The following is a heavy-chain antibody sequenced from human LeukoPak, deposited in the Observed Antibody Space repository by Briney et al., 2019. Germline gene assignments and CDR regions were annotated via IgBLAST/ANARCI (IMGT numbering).Heavy chain of an antibody. CDR1: GGSISSSSYS. CDR2: IYYGGST. V-gene: IGHV4-39*07. Sequence: PSETLSLTCTVSGGSISSSSYSWGWIRQPPGKGLEWIGNIYYGGSTYYNPSLKSRVTISVDTSKNQFSLRLSSVTAADTAVYYCARVSAGMVREYRSLDVWGQGTTVTVSS. CDR3: ARVSAGMVREYRSLDV. J-gene: IGHJ6*02. D-gene: IGHD3-10*01.